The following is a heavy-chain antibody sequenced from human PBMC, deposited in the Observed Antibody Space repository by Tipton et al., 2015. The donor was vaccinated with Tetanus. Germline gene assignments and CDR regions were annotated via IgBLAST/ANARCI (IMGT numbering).Heavy chain of an antibody. CDR1: GFIFSNNS. CDR2: ISGSGEIV. D-gene: IGHD3-10*01. CDR3: SRGGLPRPGADAFDF. V-gene: IGHV3-48*02. Sequence: SLRLSCAASGFIFSNNSMNWVRQAPGKGLDWVSHISGSGEIVHYADSVKGRFTISRDNSKNSLYLQMDSLRDEDSAVYYCSRGGLPRPGADAFDFWGQGAMVPVSS. J-gene: IGHJ3*01.